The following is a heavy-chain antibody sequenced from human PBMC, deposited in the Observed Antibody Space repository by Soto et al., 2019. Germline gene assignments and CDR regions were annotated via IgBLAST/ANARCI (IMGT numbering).Heavy chain of an antibody. CDR1: GGTLNNYA. Sequence: ASVKVSCKASGGTLNNYAINWVRQATGQGLEWMGWMNPGSGNTGYAHKFQGRVTMTRNISISTSYMELSRLGSDDTAIYYCARMASSGSLNWFDPWGQGTLVTVSS. V-gene: IGHV1-8*02. D-gene: IGHD3-10*01. J-gene: IGHJ5*02. CDR3: ARMASSGSLNWFDP. CDR2: MNPGSGNT.